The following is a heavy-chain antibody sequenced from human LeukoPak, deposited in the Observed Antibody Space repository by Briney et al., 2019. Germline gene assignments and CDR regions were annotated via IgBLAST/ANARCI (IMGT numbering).Heavy chain of an antibody. CDR1: GFPFLAYA. CDR2: ISGSGGST. V-gene: IGHV3-23*01. Sequence: GGSLRLSCAASGFPFLAYAMSWVRQAPGKGLEWVSAISGSGGSTYYADSVKGRFTISRDNSKNTLYLQMNSLRAEDTTIYYCAKGPSSYYSFDYWGQGTVVTVSS. D-gene: IGHD6-13*01. J-gene: IGHJ4*02. CDR3: AKGPSSYYSFDY.